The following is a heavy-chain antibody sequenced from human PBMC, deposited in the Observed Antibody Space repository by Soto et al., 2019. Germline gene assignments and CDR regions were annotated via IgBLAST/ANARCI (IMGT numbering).Heavy chain of an antibody. CDR3: ARGHPLDRSSWRVLYYYYMDV. CDR1: GGSFSGYY. Sequence: QVQLQQWGAGLLKPSETLSLTCAVYGGSFSGYYWSWIRQPPGKGLEWIGEINHSGSTNYNPYLKSRVTRSVDTSKHQFPRKLRSVTAAETAVYYCARGHPLDRSSWRVLYYYYMDVWGKGTTVTVSS. J-gene: IGHJ6*03. V-gene: IGHV4-34*01. D-gene: IGHD6-13*01. CDR2: INHSGST.